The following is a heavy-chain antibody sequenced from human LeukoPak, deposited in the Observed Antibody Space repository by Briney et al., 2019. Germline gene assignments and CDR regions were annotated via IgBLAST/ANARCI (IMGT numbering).Heavy chain of an antibody. CDR2: ISGSGGST. Sequence: PGGSLRLSCAASGFTVSSNYMSWVRQAPGKGLEWVSVISGSGGSTYYADSVKGRFTISRDNSKNTLYLQMNSLRADDTAVYYCAKLGSFKVVPAHDYWGQGTLVTVSS. CDR3: AKLGSFKVVPAHDY. CDR1: GFTVSSNY. D-gene: IGHD2-2*01. V-gene: IGHV3-23*01. J-gene: IGHJ4*02.